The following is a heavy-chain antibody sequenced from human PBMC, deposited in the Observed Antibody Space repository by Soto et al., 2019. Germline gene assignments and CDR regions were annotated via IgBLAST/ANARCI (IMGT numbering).Heavy chain of an antibody. J-gene: IGHJ4*02. D-gene: IGHD3-3*02. CDR3: VRHASPIFRVVMHFDY. Sequence: SETLSLTCTVSGGSISSSSYYWGWIRQPPGKGLEWIGSIYYSGSTYYNPSLKSRVTISVDTSKNQFSLKLSSVTAADTAVYYCVRHASPIFRVVMHFDYWGQGTLVTVSS. V-gene: IGHV4-39*01. CDR2: IYYSGST. CDR1: GGSISSSSYY.